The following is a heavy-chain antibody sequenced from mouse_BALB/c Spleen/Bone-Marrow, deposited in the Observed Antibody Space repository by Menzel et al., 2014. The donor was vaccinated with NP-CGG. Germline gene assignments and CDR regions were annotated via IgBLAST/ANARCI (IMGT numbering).Heavy chain of an antibody. Sequence: EVMLVESGGDLVKPGGSLKLSCAASGFTFSSYGMSWVRQTPDKRLEWVATISSGGSYTYYPDSVKGRFTISRDNAKXTLYLQMSSLTSEDTAMYYCARDTMITYYYAMDYWGQGTSVTVSS. V-gene: IGHV5-6*01. CDR1: GFTFSSYG. CDR2: ISSGGSYT. D-gene: IGHD2-4*01. CDR3: ARDTMITYYYAMDY. J-gene: IGHJ4*01.